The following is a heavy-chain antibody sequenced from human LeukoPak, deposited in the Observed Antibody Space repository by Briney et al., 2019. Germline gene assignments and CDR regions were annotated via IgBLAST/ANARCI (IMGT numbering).Heavy chain of an antibody. J-gene: IGHJ4*02. CDR1: GGSISSDY. D-gene: IGHD3-3*01. V-gene: IGHV4-59*01. CDR2: IYYTGST. Sequence: PSETLSLTCTASGGSISSDYWSWIRQPPGKGLEWIGYIYYTGSTNYNPSLKSRITILVDTSKTHFDMKLSSVTAADTAVYYCARERRTSIFGVVSRQFDYWGQGALVTVSS. CDR3: ARERRTSIFGVVSRQFDY.